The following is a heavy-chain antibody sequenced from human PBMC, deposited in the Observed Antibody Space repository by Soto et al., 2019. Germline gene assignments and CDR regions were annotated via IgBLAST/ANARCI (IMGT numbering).Heavy chain of an antibody. Sequence: SETLSLTCTVSGGSISSSSYYWGWIRQPPGKGLEWIGSIYYSGSTYYNPSLKSRVTISVDTSKNQFSLKLSSVTAADTAVYDCARRRTVTNYFDYWGQGTLVTVSS. D-gene: IGHD5-18*01. CDR3: ARRRTVTNYFDY. V-gene: IGHV4-39*01. CDR2: IYYSGST. CDR1: GGSISSSSYY. J-gene: IGHJ4*02.